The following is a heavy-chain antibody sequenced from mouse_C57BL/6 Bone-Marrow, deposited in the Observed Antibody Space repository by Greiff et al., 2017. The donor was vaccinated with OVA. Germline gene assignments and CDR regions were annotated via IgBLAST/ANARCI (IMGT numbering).Heavy chain of an antibody. CDR3: TRGGLWAMDY. V-gene: IGHV1-15*01. CDR1: GYTFTDYE. D-gene: IGHD1-1*02. J-gene: IGHJ4*01. Sequence: QVQLQQSGAELVRPGASVTLSCKASGYTFTDYEMHWVKQTPVHGLEWIGAIDPETGGTAYNQKFKGKAILTADKSSSTAYMELRSLTSEDSAVYYCTRGGLWAMDYWGRGTSVTVSS. CDR2: IDPETGGT.